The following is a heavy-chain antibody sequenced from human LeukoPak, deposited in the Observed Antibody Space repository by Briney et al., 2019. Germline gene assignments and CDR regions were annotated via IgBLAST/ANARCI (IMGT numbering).Heavy chain of an antibody. J-gene: IGHJ4*02. CDR1: GFTVSSNY. V-gene: IGHV3-66*02. Sequence: GGSLRLSCAASGFTVSSNYMSWFRQAPGKGLEGVSVIYSGGSTYYADSVKGRFTISRDNSKNTLYLQMNSLRAEDTAVYYCARGQSSWPDYYFDYWGQGTLVTVCS. CDR2: IYSGGST. CDR3: ARGQSSWPDYYFDY. D-gene: IGHD6-13*01.